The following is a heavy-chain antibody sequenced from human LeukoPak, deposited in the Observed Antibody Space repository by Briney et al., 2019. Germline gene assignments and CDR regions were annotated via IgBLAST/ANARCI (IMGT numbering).Heavy chain of an antibody. CDR1: GFTFSSYS. D-gene: IGHD3-16*01. Sequence: PGGPLRLSYAASGFTFSSYSMNWVRQAPGKGLEWVSYISSSSSTIYYADSVKRRFTISRDNAKNSLYLQMNSLRAEDTAVYYCARDDYVWGSYGMYNWFDPWGEGTLVTVSS. J-gene: IGHJ5*02. CDR2: ISSSSSTI. CDR3: ARDDYVWGSYGMYNWFDP. V-gene: IGHV3-48*01.